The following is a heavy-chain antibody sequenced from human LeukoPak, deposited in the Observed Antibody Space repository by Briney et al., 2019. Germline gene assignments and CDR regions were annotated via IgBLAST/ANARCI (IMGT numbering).Heavy chain of an antibody. CDR1: GVSFSSYW. V-gene: IGHV3-7*01. J-gene: IGHJ4*02. D-gene: IGHD2-21*01. CDR3: ATYSCTHANCYMFDY. Sequence: GGSLRLSCAVSGVSFSSYWMTWVRLAPGKGLEWVALIKQGGSETYYVDSVKGRFTVSRDNTKNSLYLQMNSLRDEDTAVYHCATYSCTHANCYMFDYWGQGTLVTVSS. CDR2: IKQGGSET.